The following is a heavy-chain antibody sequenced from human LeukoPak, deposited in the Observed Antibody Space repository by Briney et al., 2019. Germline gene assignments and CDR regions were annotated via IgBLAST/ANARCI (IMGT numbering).Heavy chain of an antibody. D-gene: IGHD6-19*01. J-gene: IGHJ5*01. CDR1: GFASSFFA. CDR3: AKPISGGLAVTADWFAP. CDR2: INANSGTR. V-gene: IGHV3-23*01. Sequence: GGSLRLSCVASGFASSFFAMSWLRQAPGKGLEWVSTINANSGTRSYAASVRGRFTISRDNSENTLYLQLNTLRADDTAVYYCAKPISGGLAVTADWFAPWGQGTLVVVSS.